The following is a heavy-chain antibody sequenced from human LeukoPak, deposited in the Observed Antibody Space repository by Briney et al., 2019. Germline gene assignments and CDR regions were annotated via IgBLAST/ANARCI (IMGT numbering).Heavy chain of an antibody. J-gene: IGHJ4*02. Sequence: PGGSLRLSCAASGFTFSSYAMHWVRQAPGKGLEGVAVIAYDGSNKYYADSVKGRFTISRDNSKNTLYLQMHSLRAEDTAVYYCAREEVTSGSSPTWGQGTLVTVSS. CDR1: GFTFSSYA. D-gene: IGHD2-2*01. CDR3: AREEVTSGSSPT. CDR2: IAYDGSNK. V-gene: IGHV3-30-3*01.